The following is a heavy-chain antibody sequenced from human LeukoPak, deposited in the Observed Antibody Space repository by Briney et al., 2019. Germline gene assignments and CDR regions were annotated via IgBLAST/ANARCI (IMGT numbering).Heavy chain of an antibody. CDR2: IYYRGST. CDR1: VGSINNYY. CDR3: ARGGDYGDLRYFDY. J-gene: IGHJ4*02. Sequence: SETPSLTCTVSVGSINNYYWSWIRQPPGKGLEWSGYIYYRGSTNNNPSLKSRVTFSVDTSKNQFSLKLNSVAAADTAVYYCARGGDYGDLRYFDYWGQGTLVTVSS. D-gene: IGHD4-17*01. V-gene: IGHV4-59*01.